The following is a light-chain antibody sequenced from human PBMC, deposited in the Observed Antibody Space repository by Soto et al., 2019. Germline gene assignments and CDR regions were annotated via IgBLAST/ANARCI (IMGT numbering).Light chain of an antibody. J-gene: IGKJ4*01. CDR2: GAS. Sequence: EIVLTQSPGTLSLSPGEGATLSCRASQSVSSSYLAWYQQKPGQAPRLLIYGASSRATGIPDRFSGSGSGTDFTLTISRLQPEDFAVYYCQQYASSPGTFGGGTKVEIK. V-gene: IGKV3-20*01. CDR3: QQYASSPGT. CDR1: QSVSSSY.